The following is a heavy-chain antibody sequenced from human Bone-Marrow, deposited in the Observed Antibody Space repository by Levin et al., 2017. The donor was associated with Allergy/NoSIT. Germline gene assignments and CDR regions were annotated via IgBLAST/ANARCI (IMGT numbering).Heavy chain of an antibody. J-gene: IGHJ3*02. Sequence: GESLKISCKASGYTFINYDINWVRQAAGQGLEWMGWMNPNNGNTGFAQKFQGSLTQISDASITTAYMELTGLKSEDSAIYYCARTRLPYGATDAYDIWGQGTTVTVSS. V-gene: IGHV1-8*01. CDR2: MNPNNGNT. CDR1: GYTFINYD. D-gene: IGHD4/OR15-4a*01. CDR3: ARTRLPYGATDAYDI.